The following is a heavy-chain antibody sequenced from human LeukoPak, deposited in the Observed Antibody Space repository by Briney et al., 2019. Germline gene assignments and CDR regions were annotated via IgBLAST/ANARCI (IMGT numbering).Heavy chain of an antibody. Sequence: GASVKVSCKASGYIFTNFGISWVRQARGQGLEWMGWISGYNGNTKYVQKFQGRVTMTTDTSTSTAYMELRSLRSDDTAVYYCARSYMARGVITGNYYYYMDVWGKGTTVTISS. CDR2: ISGYNGNT. V-gene: IGHV1-18*01. CDR1: GYIFTNFG. D-gene: IGHD3-10*01. J-gene: IGHJ6*03. CDR3: ARSYMARGVITGNYYYYMDV.